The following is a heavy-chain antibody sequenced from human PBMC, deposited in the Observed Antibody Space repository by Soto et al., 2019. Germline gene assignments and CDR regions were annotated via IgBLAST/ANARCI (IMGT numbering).Heavy chain of an antibody. CDR2: IYPGDSDT. CDR3: ARKAESITMVRGVIDY. V-gene: IGHV5-51*01. Sequence: GESLQISCKGSVYSFTSYWIGWVRQMPGKGLEWMGIIYPGDSDTRYSPSFQGQVTISADKSISTAYLQWSSLKASDTAMYYCARKAESITMVRGVIDYWGQGNLVTVS. J-gene: IGHJ4*02. D-gene: IGHD3-10*01. CDR1: VYSFTSYW.